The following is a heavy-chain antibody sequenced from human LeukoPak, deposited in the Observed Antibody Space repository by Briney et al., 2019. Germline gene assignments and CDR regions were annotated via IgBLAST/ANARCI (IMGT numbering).Heavy chain of an antibody. CDR3: ARGCDCSGGSCYFFDY. V-gene: IGHV4-30-2*01. CDR1: GGSISSGGYY. D-gene: IGHD2-15*01. CDR2: IYHSGST. Sequence: SETLSLTCTVSGGSISSGGYYWSWIRQPPGRGLEWIGYIYHSGSTYYNPSLKSRVTMSVDTSKNQFSLKLSSVTAADTAVYYCARGCDCSGGSCYFFDYWGQGTLVTVSS. J-gene: IGHJ4*02.